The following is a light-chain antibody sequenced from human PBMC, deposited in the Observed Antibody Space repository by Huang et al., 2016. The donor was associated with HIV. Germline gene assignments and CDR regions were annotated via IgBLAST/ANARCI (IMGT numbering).Light chain of an antibody. Sequence: DIQMTQSPPALSASVGDTVIITCRARQNINTSLAWYQQKPGRAPNLLIYKSSSLESGVPPRFSGSGSETEFTLTIRSVQPDDFATYYCQQYHDYPWTFGQGTKVEIK. V-gene: IGKV1-5*03. CDR2: KSS. CDR1: QNINTS. J-gene: IGKJ1*01. CDR3: QQYHDYPWT.